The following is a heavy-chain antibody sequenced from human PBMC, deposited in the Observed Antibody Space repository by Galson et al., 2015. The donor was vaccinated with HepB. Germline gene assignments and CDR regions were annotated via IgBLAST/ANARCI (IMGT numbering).Heavy chain of an antibody. D-gene: IGHD2-15*01. V-gene: IGHV3-49*04. Sequence: SLRLSCAASGFTFGEYAMNWVRQAPGKGLEWVGFIRSKPYGGTTEYAASVRGRFTISRDNADNSLYLQMRSLRTDDTAVYYCARGTYCGAGRCDPSGSGFDYWGQGALVTVSS. CDR3: ARGTYCGAGRCDPSGSGFDY. J-gene: IGHJ4*02. CDR1: GFTFGEYA. CDR2: IRSKPYGGTT.